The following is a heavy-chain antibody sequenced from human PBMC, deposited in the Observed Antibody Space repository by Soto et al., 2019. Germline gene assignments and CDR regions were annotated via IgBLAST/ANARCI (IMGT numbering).Heavy chain of an antibody. V-gene: IGHV3-23*01. CDR1: GFTFRTYA. CDR2: ISDSGTT. Sequence: EVQLLDSGGGLVQPGGSLRLACAASGFTFRTYAMSWVRQAPGKGLEWVSTISDSGTTYYANSVKGRFTISRDNSRNTLDLQMNSLRVEDTAVYYCAKGGEGSCSRTSCLYFSDSWGQGTLFTVSS. J-gene: IGHJ5*02. CDR3: AKGGEGSCSRTSCLYFSDS. D-gene: IGHD2-2*01.